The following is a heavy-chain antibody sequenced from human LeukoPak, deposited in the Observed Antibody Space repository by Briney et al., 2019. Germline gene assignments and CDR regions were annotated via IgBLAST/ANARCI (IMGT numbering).Heavy chain of an antibody. D-gene: IGHD3-3*01. J-gene: IGHJ5*02. V-gene: IGHV4-38-2*01. CDR3: ARRDEITILGVVTGVWFDP. CDR2: IYHSGST. CDR1: GYSISSGYY. Sequence: SETLSLTCAVSGYSISSGYYWGWIRQPPGKGLEWIGSIYHSGSTYYNPSLKSRDTISVDTSKNQFSLKLSSVTAADTAVYHCARRDEITILGVVTGVWFDPWGQGTLVTVSS.